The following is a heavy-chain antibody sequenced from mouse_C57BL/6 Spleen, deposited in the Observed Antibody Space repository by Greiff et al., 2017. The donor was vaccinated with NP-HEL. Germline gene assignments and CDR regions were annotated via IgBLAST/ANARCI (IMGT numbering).Heavy chain of an antibody. CDR1: GYSITSGYY. D-gene: IGHD1-1*01. V-gene: IGHV3-6*01. Sequence: EVQLQESGPGLVKPSQSLSLTCSVTGYSITSGYYWNWIRQFPGNKLEWMGYISYDGSNNYNPSLKNRISITRDTSKNQFFLKLNSVTTEDTATYYCARDGYYGSRDYAMDYWGQGTSVTVSS. CDR2: ISYDGSN. J-gene: IGHJ4*01. CDR3: ARDGYYGSRDYAMDY.